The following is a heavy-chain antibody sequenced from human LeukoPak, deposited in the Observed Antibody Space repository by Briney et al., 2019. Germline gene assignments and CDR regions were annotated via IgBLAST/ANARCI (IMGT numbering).Heavy chain of an antibody. J-gene: IGHJ4*02. CDR1: GGSISSGGYY. V-gene: IGHV4-30-2*01. CDR2: IYHSGST. Sequence: SQTLSLTCTVSGGSISSGGYYWSWIRQPPGKGLEWIGYIYHSGSTYYNPSLKSRVTISVDRSKNQFSLKLSSVTAADTAVYYCARDSGITMVRGSPYYFDYWGQGTLVTVSS. CDR3: ARDSGITMVRGSPYYFDY. D-gene: IGHD3-10*01.